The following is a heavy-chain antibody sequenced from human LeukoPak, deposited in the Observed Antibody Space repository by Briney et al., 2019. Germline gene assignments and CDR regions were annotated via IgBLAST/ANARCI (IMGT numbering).Heavy chain of an antibody. CDR1: GYTFTGYY. Sequence: ASVKVSCKASGYTFTGYYMHWVRQAPGKGLEWMGGFDPEDGETIYAQKFQGRVTMTEDTSTDTAYMELSSLRSEDTAVYYCATDLWGSTSLDYWGQGTLVTVSS. J-gene: IGHJ4*02. CDR2: FDPEDGET. CDR3: ATDLWGSTSLDY. V-gene: IGHV1-24*01. D-gene: IGHD2-2*01.